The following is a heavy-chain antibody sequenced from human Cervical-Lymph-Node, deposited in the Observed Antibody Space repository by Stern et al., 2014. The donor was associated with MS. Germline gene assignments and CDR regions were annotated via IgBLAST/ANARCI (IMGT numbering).Heavy chain of an antibody. CDR3: ARVHSGYNWFDY. J-gene: IGHJ4*02. CDR2: VYHSGPP. CDR1: GGSISNTNW. V-gene: IGHV4-4*02. Sequence: QLQLQESGPGLVKTSGTLSLTCAVSGGSISNTNWWGWVRQTPGMGLEWIEKVYHSGPPNFSPSLKSRVTMSVEKSKNQFSLELKSVTAADTAVYYCARVHSGYNWFDYWGQGTLVTVSS. D-gene: IGHD5-12*01.